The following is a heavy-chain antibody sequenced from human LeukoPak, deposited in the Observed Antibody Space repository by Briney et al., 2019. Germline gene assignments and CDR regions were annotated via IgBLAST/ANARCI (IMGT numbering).Heavy chain of an antibody. CDR1: GYTLTELS. Sequence: ASVKVSCKVSGYTLTELSMHWVRQAPGKGLEWRGGFDPEDGETIYAQKFQGRVTMTEDTSTDTAYMELSSLRSEDTAVYYCATAMGDSSGYYRMPFDYWGQGTLVTVSS. V-gene: IGHV1-24*01. J-gene: IGHJ4*02. CDR2: FDPEDGET. D-gene: IGHD3-22*01. CDR3: ATAMGDSSGYYRMPFDY.